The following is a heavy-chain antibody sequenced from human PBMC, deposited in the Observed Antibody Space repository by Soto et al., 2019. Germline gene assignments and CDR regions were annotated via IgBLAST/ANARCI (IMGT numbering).Heavy chain of an antibody. D-gene: IGHD1-1*01. CDR3: ARDYNGDYLDY. J-gene: IGHJ4*02. Sequence: QVQLVESGGGVVQPGRSLRLSCAASGFTFSTYAMHWVRQAPGKGLEWVAVISYDGTNKYYADSVKGRFTISRDNSKNTLYLQMNSLRAEDTALYYCARDYNGDYLDYWGQGTLVTVSS. CDR1: GFTFSTYA. CDR2: ISYDGTNK. V-gene: IGHV3-30-3*01.